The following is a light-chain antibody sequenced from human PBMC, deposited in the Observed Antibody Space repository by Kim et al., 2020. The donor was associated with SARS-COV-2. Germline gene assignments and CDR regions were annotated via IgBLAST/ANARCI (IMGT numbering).Light chain of an antibody. J-gene: IGKJ3*01. CDR2: GAS. CDR3: LQEYIFPCS. V-gene: IGKV1-6*01. CDR1: QDIGTG. Sequence: AFIGDRVTITCRASQDIGTGLAWYQQIPGKAPKLLIYGASTLHSGVPSRFSGSGSGTDFTLTISGLQPEDFATYYCLQEYIFPCSFGPGTKVDIK.